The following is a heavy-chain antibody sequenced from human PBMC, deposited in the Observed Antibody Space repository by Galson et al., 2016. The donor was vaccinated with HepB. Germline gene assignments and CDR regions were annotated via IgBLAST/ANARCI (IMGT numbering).Heavy chain of an antibody. CDR1: GGSISSGGYS. Sequence: TLSLTCTVSGGSISSGGYSWSWIRQPPGKGLEWIGYIYHSGSTYSNPSLKSRVTISVDRSKNLFSLKLSSVTAADTAVYYCARDYGDYLSFDYWGQGTLVTVSS. CDR2: IYHSGST. CDR3: ARDYGDYLSFDY. J-gene: IGHJ4*02. V-gene: IGHV4-30-2*01. D-gene: IGHD4-17*01.